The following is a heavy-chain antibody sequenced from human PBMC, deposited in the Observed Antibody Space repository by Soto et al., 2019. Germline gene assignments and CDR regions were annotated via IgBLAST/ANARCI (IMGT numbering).Heavy chain of an antibody. CDR2: IRNKANSYNT. J-gene: IGHJ4*02. Sequence: EVQLVESGGGLVQPGGSLRLSCAASGFTFSDHYMEWVRQAPGKGLEWVGRIRNKANSYNTEYAASEKGRFTISRDDSRKSLYQQMNSLKTEDTAVFYCARYSGSYSRGLDYWGQGTPVIVSS. D-gene: IGHD1-26*01. V-gene: IGHV3-72*01. CDR1: GFTFSDHY. CDR3: ARYSGSYSRGLDY.